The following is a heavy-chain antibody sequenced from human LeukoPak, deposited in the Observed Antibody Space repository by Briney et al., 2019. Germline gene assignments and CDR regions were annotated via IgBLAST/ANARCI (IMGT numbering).Heavy chain of an antibody. CDR2: INHSGST. CDR1: GGSISSGGYY. CDR3: ARLDLSTYYYYMDV. J-gene: IGHJ6*03. Sequence: SETLSLTCTVSGGSISSGGYYWSWIRQPPGKGLEWIGEINHSGSTNYNPSLKSRVTISVDTSKNQFSLKLSSVTAADTAVYYCARLDLSTYYYYMDVWGKGTTVTVSS. D-gene: IGHD3/OR15-3a*01. V-gene: IGHV4-39*07.